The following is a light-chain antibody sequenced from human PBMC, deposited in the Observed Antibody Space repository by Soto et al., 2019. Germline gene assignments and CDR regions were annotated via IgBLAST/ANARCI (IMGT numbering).Light chain of an antibody. CDR3: QSYDSSLSGF. CDR2: GNS. V-gene: IGLV1-40*01. J-gene: IGLJ1*01. CDR1: SSNIGAGYD. Sequence: SVLTQPPSVSGAPGQRVTISCTGSSSNIGAGYDVHWYQQLPGTAPKLLIYGNSNRPSGVPDRFSGSKSGTSASLAITGLQAEDEADYYCQSYDSSLSGFFGTGTKLTVL.